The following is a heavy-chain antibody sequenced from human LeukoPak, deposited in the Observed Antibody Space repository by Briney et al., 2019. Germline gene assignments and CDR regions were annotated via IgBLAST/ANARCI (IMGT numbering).Heavy chain of an antibody. CDR3: ARVEWEMLGGGLDY. CDR2: INPSSGRT. CDR1: GYIFTTYY. J-gene: IGHJ4*02. V-gene: IGHV1-46*01. Sequence: ASVKGSCKPSGYIFTTYYIHWVRHAPGQGLERMGMINPSSGRTSSAQKFQGRVTMTRDTSTSTVYMQLSSLTPEDTAVYYCARVEWEMLGGGLDYWGQGTLVTVSS. D-gene: IGHD1-26*01.